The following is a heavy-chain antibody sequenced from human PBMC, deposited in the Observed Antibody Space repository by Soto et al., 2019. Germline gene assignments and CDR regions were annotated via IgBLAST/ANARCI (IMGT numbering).Heavy chain of an antibody. CDR3: TREGKWELLSTHAFDI. CDR1: GFTLGDYA. V-gene: IGHV3-49*03. Sequence: GSLRLSCTASGFTLGDYAMSWFRQAPGKGLEWVGFIRSKAYGGTTEYAASVKGRFTISRDDSKSIAYLQMNSLKTEDTAVYYCTREGKWELLSTHAFDIWGQGTMVTVSS. CDR2: IRSKAYGGTT. D-gene: IGHD1-26*01. J-gene: IGHJ3*02.